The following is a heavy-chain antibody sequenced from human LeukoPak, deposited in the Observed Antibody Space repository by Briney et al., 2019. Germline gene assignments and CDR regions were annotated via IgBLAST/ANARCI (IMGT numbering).Heavy chain of an antibody. D-gene: IGHD4-17*01. Sequence: GGFLRRSCAAPGVSFIIYGMHSVRQAPGNGLESVAVISDDGRSKDYADSVKGRFTISRDNSKDTLYLQMNSLRDEDTAVYYCAKRPSDYGDYVSYFDYWGQGTLVTVSS. J-gene: IGHJ4*02. CDR1: GVSFIIYG. CDR3: AKRPSDYGDYVSYFDY. CDR2: ISDDGRSK. V-gene: IGHV3-30*18.